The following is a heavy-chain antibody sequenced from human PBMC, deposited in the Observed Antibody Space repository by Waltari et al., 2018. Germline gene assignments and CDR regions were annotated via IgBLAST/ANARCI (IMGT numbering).Heavy chain of an antibody. CDR2: IYHSGST. CDR3: ATIRRDYVAFHWFDP. J-gene: IGHJ5*02. CDR1: GYSISSGYY. D-gene: IGHD4-17*01. Sequence: QVQLEESGPGLVKPSETLSLTCAVSGYSISSGYYWGWIRQPPGKGLEWIGSIYHSGSTYYNPSLKSRVTISVDTSKNQFSLKLSSVTAADTAVYYCATIRRDYVAFHWFDPWGQGTLVTVSS. V-gene: IGHV4-38-2*01.